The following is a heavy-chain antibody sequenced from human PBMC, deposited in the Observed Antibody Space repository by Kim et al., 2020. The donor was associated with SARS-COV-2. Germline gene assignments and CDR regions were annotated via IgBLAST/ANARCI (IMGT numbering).Heavy chain of an antibody. CDR3: ARGDRFDY. Sequence: GSNKYYADSVKRRFTISRDNSKNTLYLQMNSLRAEDTAVYYCARGDRFDYWGQGTLVTVSS. CDR2: GSNK. D-gene: IGHD3-3*01. V-gene: IGHV3-30*02. J-gene: IGHJ4*02.